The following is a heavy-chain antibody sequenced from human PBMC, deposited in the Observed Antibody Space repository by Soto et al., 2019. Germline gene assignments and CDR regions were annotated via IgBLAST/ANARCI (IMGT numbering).Heavy chain of an antibody. V-gene: IGHV6-1*01. CDR1: GDSVSINSAA. D-gene: IGHD2-2*01. J-gene: IGHJ6*02. Sequence: SQTLSLTCAISGDSVSINSAAWNLIRQSPSRGLEWLGRTYYRSKWYNDYAVSVKSRITINPDTSKNQFSLQLNSVTPEDTAVYYCARDWGGYCSSTSCYWYGMDVWGQGTTVTVSS. CDR3: ARDWGGYCSSTSCYWYGMDV. CDR2: TYYRSKWYN.